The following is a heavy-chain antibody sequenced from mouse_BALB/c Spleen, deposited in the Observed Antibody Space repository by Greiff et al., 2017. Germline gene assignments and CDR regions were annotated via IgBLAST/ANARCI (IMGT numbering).Heavy chain of an antibody. D-gene: IGHD1-1*01. CDR1: GFTFSSYG. V-gene: IGHV5-6*01. Sequence: EVKVVESGGDLVKPGGSLKLSCAASGFTFSSYGMSWVRQTPDKRLEWVATISSGGSYTYYPDSVKGRFTISRDNAKNTLYLQMSSLKSEDTAMYYCARHEYYGSSNWYFDVWGAGTTVTVSS. CDR3: ARHEYYGSSNWYFDV. J-gene: IGHJ1*01. CDR2: ISSGGSYT.